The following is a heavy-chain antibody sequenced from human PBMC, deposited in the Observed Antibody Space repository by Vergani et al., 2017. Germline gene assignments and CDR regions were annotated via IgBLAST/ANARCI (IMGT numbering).Heavy chain of an antibody. J-gene: IGHJ4*02. CDR3: ARIPMVRGPDY. V-gene: IGHV7-4-1*02. Sequence: QVQLVQSGAEVKKPGSSVKVSCKASGGTFSSYTISWVRQAPGQGLEWMGWINTNTGNPTYAQGFTGRFVFSLDTSVSTAYLQISSLKAEDTAVYYCARIPMVRGPDYWGQGTLVTVSS. D-gene: IGHD3-10*01. CDR1: GGTFSSYT. CDR2: INTNTGNP.